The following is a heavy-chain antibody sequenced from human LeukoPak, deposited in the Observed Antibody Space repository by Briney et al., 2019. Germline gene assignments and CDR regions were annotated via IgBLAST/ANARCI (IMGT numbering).Heavy chain of an antibody. V-gene: IGHV3-7*03. J-gene: IGHJ4*02. CDR3: ARGDILTGYAY. CDR1: GFTFSSYW. CDR2: IKQDGSEK. Sequence: GGSLRLSCAAPGFTFSSYWMSWVRQAPGKGLEWVANIKQDGSEKYYVDSVKGRLTISRDNAKNSLYLQMNSLRVEDTAVYYCARGDILTGYAYWGQGTLVTVSS. D-gene: IGHD3-9*01.